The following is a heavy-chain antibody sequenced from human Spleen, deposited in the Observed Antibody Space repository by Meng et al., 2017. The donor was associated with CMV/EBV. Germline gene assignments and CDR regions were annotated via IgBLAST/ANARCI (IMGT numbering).Heavy chain of an antibody. CDR1: GGSISSSSYY. CDR2: IYYSGST. V-gene: IGHV4-39*07. CDR3: ARVEYSSSSAIPGYYYYGMDV. D-gene: IGHD6-6*01. Sequence: SETLSLTCTVSGGSISSSSYYWGWIRQPPGKGLEWIGSIYYSGSTYYNPSLKSRVTISVDTSKNQFSLKLSSVTAADTAVYYCARVEYSSSSAIPGYYYYGMDVWGQGTTVTVSS. J-gene: IGHJ6*02.